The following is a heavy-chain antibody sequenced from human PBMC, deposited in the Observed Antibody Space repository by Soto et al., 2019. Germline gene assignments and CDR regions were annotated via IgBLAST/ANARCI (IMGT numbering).Heavy chain of an antibody. J-gene: IGHJ5*02. Sequence: ASVKVSCKASGYTFTSYGISWVRQAPGQGLEWMGWISAYNGNTNYAQKLQGRVTMTTDTSTSTAYMELRSLRSDDTAVYYCAREYEYCSGGSCYPNWFEPWGQGTLVTVSS. D-gene: IGHD2-15*01. V-gene: IGHV1-18*01. CDR3: AREYEYCSGGSCYPNWFEP. CDR1: GYTFTSYG. CDR2: ISAYNGNT.